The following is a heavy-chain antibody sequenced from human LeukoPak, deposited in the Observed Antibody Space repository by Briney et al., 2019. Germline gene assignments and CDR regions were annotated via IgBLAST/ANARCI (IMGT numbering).Heavy chain of an antibody. J-gene: IGHJ4*02. V-gene: IGHV3-30*04. CDR1: GFTFSSYA. D-gene: IGHD6-19*01. CDR2: ISYDGSNK. CDR3: ARAVSYSSGWSPDY. Sequence: GRSLRLSCAASGFTFSSYAMHWVRQAPGKGLGWGAVISYDGSNKYYADSVKGRFTISRDNSTNTLYLQMNSLRAEGTAVYYCARAVSYSSGWSPDYWGQGTLVTVSS.